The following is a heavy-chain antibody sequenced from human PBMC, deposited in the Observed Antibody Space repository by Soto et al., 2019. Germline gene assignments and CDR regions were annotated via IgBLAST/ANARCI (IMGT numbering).Heavy chain of an antibody. J-gene: IGHJ4*02. CDR2: IYWDDDK. D-gene: IGHD2-15*01. CDR1: GFSLSTSGVG. CDR3: PYRLRGRSGGTYAFFKY. Sequence: SGPTLVNPTQTLTLTCTFSGFSLSTSGVGVGWIRQPPGKALEWLALIYWDDDKYYSPSPKSRLTITKDTSKNQVVFTMTNVDPVDTATYYCPYRLRGRSGGTYAFFKYWGQ. V-gene: IGHV2-5*02.